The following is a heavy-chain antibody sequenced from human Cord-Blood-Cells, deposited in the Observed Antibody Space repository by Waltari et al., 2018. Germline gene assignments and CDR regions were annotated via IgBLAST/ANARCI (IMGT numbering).Heavy chain of an antibody. CDR3: AREITFGGVIVGRPNWFDP. CDR2: INHSGST. CDR1: GGSFSGYS. Sequence: QVQLQQWGAGLLKPSETLSLTCAVYGGSFSGYSWSWIGQPPGKGLEWIGEINHSGSTNYNPSLKSRVTISVDTSKNQFSLKLSSVTAADTAVYYCAREITFGGVIVGRPNWFDPWGQGTLVTVSS. V-gene: IGHV4-34*01. J-gene: IGHJ5*02. D-gene: IGHD3-16*02.